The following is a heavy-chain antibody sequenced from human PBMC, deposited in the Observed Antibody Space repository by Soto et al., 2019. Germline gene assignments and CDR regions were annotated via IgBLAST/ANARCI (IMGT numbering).Heavy chain of an antibody. D-gene: IGHD1-26*01. CDR2: INPSGGST. V-gene: IGHV1-46*01. Sequence: ASVKVSCKASGYTFTSYYMHWVRHAPGQGLEWMGIINPSGGSTSYAQKFQGRVTMTRDTSTSTVYMELSSLRSEDTAVYYCARDRGTGSGSYDAFGIWGQGTMVTVSS. CDR1: GYTFTSYY. J-gene: IGHJ3*02. CDR3: ARDRGTGSGSYDAFGI.